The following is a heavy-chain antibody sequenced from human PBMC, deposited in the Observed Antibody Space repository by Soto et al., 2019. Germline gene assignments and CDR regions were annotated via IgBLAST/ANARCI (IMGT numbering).Heavy chain of an antibody. CDR3: ARDHCSSTSCYSAVDY. Sequence: QVQLVQSGAEVKKPGASVKVSCKASGYYFTSYGISWVRQGPGQGLEWMGWISAYNGNTNYAQNLQGRVTMTTDTSTSTAYMELRRLRSDDTAVYYCARDHCSSTSCYSAVDYWGQGTLVTVSS. D-gene: IGHD2-2*02. CDR2: ISAYNGNT. J-gene: IGHJ4*02. V-gene: IGHV1-18*04. CDR1: GYYFTSYG.